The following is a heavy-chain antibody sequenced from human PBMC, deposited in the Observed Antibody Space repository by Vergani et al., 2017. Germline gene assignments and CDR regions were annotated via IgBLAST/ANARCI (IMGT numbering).Heavy chain of an antibody. CDR2: IPYDGSNK. Sequence: QVQLVESGGGVVQPGRSLRLSCAASGFTFSSYAMHWVRQAPGKGLEWVAVIPYDGSNKYYADSVKGRFTISRDNSKNTLYLQMNSLRAEDTAVYYCARDTRVIGDSRFDYWGQGTLVTVSS. D-gene: IGHD4-17*01. CDR1: GFTFSSYA. J-gene: IGHJ4*02. V-gene: IGHV3-30*04. CDR3: ARDTRVIGDSRFDY.